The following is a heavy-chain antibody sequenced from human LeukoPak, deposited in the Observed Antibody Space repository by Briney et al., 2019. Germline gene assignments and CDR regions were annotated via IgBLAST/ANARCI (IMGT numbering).Heavy chain of an antibody. J-gene: IGHJ4*02. V-gene: IGHV4-59*01. CDR3: ARAGPRIDY. CDR2: IYYSGST. Sequence: SETLSLTCTVSGGSISSYSWTWIRQPPGKGLEWIGYIYYSGSTNYNPSLKSRVTISVDTSKNQFSLKLSSVTAADMAVYYCARAGPRIDYWGQGTLVTVSS. CDR1: GGSISSYS.